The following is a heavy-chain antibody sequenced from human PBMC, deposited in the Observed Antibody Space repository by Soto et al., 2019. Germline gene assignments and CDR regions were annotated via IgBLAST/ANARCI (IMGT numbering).Heavy chain of an antibody. J-gene: IGHJ6*02. Sequence: GGSLRLSCAASGFTFSSYWMHWVRQAPGKGLVWVSRINSDGSSTSYADSVKGRFTISRDNAKNTLYLQMNSLRAEDTAVYYCARDWGYYGSGSYYNVYYYYGMDVWGQGTTVTVSS. CDR2: INSDGSST. D-gene: IGHD3-10*01. V-gene: IGHV3-74*01. CDR1: GFTFSSYW. CDR3: ARDWGYYGSGSYYNVYYYYGMDV.